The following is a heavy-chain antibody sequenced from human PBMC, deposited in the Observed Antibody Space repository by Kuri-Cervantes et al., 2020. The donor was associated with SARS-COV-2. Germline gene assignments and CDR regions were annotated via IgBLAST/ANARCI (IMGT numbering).Heavy chain of an antibody. CDR2: INPNSGGT. V-gene: IGHV1-2*04. J-gene: IGHJ3*02. Sequence: ASVKVSCKASGYTFTGYYMHWVRQAPGQGLEWMGWINPNSGGTNYAQKFQGWVTMTRDTSISTVYMELSRLRSDDTAVYYCERSTPFRRLVVISQWGAFDIWGQGTMVTVSS. D-gene: IGHD2-21*01. CDR3: ERSTPFRRLVVISQWGAFDI. CDR1: GYTFTGYY.